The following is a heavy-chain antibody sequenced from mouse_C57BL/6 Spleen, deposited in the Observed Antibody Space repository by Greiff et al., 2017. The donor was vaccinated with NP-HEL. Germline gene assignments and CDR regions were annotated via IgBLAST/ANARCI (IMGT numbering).Heavy chain of an antibody. J-gene: IGHJ4*01. CDR1: GFSLTSYG. CDR3: ASPVVARAMDY. D-gene: IGHD1-1*01. Sequence: QVQLKESGPGLVQPSQSLSITCTVSGFSLTSYGVHWVRQSPGKGLEWLGVIWRGGSTDYNAAFISRLSISKDNSKSQVFFKMNSLQADDTAIYYCASPVVARAMDYWGKGTSVTVSS. V-gene: IGHV2-2*01. CDR2: IWRGGST.